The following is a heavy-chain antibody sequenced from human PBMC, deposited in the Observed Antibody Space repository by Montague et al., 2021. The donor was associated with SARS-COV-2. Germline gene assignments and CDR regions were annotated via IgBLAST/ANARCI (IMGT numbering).Heavy chain of an antibody. CDR1: GGSISSRGW. CDR2: IHESESGXT. D-gene: IGHD3-3*01. Sequence: SETLSLTCAVSGGSISSRGWWSWFRQPPGKSLEWIGEIHESESGXTNXXXXLKSRDTISIDQSKNYFSLNLTSMTAADTAVYYCGGTWVYFSPVDVWGQGTTVIVSS. J-gene: IGHJ6*02. V-gene: IGHV4-4*02. CDR3: GGTWVYFSPVDV.